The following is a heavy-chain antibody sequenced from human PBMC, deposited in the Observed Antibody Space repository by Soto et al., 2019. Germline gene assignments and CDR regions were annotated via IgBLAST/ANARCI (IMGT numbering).Heavy chain of an antibody. J-gene: IGHJ4*02. CDR1: GFTFSSYA. V-gene: IGHV3-23*01. Sequence: EVQLLESGGGLVQPGGSLRLSCAASGFTFSSYAMRWVRQAPGKGLEWVSAISGSGGSTYYADSVKGRFTISRDNSKNTLFLQMNSLRAEDTAVYYCARRGSGSYYDYWGQGTLVTVSS. D-gene: IGHD1-26*01. CDR3: ARRGSGSYYDY. CDR2: ISGSGGST.